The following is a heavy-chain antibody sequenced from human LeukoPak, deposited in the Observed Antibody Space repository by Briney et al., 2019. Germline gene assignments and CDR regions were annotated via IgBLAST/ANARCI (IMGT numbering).Heavy chain of an antibody. Sequence: QPGGSLRLSCAASGFTFSIYWMHWVRPAPGKGLVWVSRINSDGSSTIYADSVKGRFTISRDNAKNTLYLQMSRLRAEDTAVYYCARAGAPLSYYFMDVWGKGTTVTVSS. CDR1: GFTFSIYW. CDR3: ARAGAPLSYYFMDV. CDR2: INSDGSST. D-gene: IGHD1-26*01. J-gene: IGHJ6*03. V-gene: IGHV3-74*01.